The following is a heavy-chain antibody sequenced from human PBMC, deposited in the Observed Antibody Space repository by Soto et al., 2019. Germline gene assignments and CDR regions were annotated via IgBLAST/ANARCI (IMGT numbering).Heavy chain of an antibody. CDR3: ARGRQYDSSGYYAY. CDR1: GGSISSSNW. Sequence: QVQLQESGPGLVKPSGTLSLTGAVSGGSISSSNWWSWVRQPPGTGLEWIGEIHHSGSTNYNPSLKSRVTISEDKSKNQFSLKLSSVTAADTAMYYCARGRQYDSSGYYAYWGQGTLVTVSS. CDR2: IHHSGST. V-gene: IGHV4-4*02. J-gene: IGHJ4*02. D-gene: IGHD3-22*01.